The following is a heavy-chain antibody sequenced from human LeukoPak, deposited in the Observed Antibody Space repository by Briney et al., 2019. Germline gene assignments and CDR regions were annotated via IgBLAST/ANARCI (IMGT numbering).Heavy chain of an antibody. CDR3: GKGGGRPLDDEYDI. CDR1: GFPFSSYA. CDR2: ICRGGSGS. Sequence: PGGPLRLPCALSGFPFSSYAMSCAPQLRGKGLEWVSTICRGGSGSFYAESGQGRFTVSRDNSKSTLDLQMIGLRADDTATYYCGKGGGRPLDDEYDIGGQGTVVTVSS. J-gene: IGHJ1*01. V-gene: IGHV3-23*01. D-gene: IGHD3-22*01.